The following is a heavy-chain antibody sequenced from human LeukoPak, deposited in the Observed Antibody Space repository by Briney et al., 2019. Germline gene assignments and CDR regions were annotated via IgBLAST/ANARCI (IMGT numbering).Heavy chain of an antibody. CDR1: GFTSSSYA. J-gene: IGHJ4*02. CDR2: ISYDGSNK. V-gene: IGHV3-30*04. Sequence: GRSLRLSCAASGFTSSSYAMHWVRQAPGKGLEWVAVISYDGSNKYYADSVKGRFTISRDNSKNTLYLQMNSLRAEDTAVYYCAGYSLYYFDYWGQGTLVTVSS. CDR3: AGYSLYYFDY. D-gene: IGHD5-18*01.